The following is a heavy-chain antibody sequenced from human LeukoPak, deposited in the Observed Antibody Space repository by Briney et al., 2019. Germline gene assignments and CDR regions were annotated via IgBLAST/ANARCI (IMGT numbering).Heavy chain of an antibody. V-gene: IGHV4-61*01. CDR1: GGSVSSARCY. J-gene: IGHJ4*02. CDR2: IYVSGNT. CDR3: ARDRPADGPS. D-gene: IGHD6-25*01. Sequence: PWETLSLTCTVSGGSVSSARCYRTWIRQPPGKGLEWIGYIYVSGNTNYDPSRKSRLTISVDTYKNQFSLKLSSVTAEDKAVYYCARDRPADGPSWGQGTLVTVSS.